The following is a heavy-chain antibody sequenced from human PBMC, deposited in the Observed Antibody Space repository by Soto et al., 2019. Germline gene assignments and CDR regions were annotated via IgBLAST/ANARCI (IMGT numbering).Heavy chain of an antibody. J-gene: IGHJ6*02. CDR1: GFTFSSYW. V-gene: IGHV3-74*01. CDR3: ARDSGSSWYQAYGMDV. Sequence: GGSLRLSCAASGFTFSSYWMHWVRQAPGKGLVWVSRISSSSSSTNYADSVKGRFTISRDNAKNSLFLQMNSLRAEDTAVCYCARDSGSSWYQAYGMDVWGQGTTVTVSS. D-gene: IGHD6-13*01. CDR2: ISSSSSST.